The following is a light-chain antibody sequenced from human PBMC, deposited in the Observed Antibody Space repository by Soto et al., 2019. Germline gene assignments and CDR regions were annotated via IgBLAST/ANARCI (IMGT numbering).Light chain of an antibody. V-gene: IGKV1-5*03. Sequence: DIQMTQSPSTLSASVGDRVTITCRASQSISIWLAWYQQKPGQAPKLLIYKASSLQSGVPSRFSGSGSGTEFTLTISSLQPDDFATYYCQQYNSYSRTFGHGTKVEIK. CDR1: QSISIW. CDR3: QQYNSYSRT. J-gene: IGKJ1*01. CDR2: KAS.